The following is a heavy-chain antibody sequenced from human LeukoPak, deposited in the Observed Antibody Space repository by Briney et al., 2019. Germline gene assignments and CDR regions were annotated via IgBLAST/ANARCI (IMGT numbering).Heavy chain of an antibody. V-gene: IGHV4-59*01. CDR3: AGSPGDFWSGYSRNWFDP. CDR2: IYYSGST. D-gene: IGHD3-3*01. Sequence: SETLSLTCTVSGGSISSYYWSWIRQPPGKGLEWIGYIYYSGSTNHNPSLKSRVTISVDTSKNQFSLKLSSVTTADTAVYYCAGSPGDFWSGYSRNWFDPWGQGTLVTVSS. CDR1: GGSISSYY. J-gene: IGHJ5*02.